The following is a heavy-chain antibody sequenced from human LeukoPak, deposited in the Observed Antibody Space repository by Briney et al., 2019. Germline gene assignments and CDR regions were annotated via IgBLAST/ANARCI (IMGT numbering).Heavy chain of an antibody. CDR2: IYYSGAT. CDR1: GGSISYYY. CDR3: AREDPQTTVPEGMDV. J-gene: IGHJ6*02. Sequence: SETLSLTCTVSGGSISYYYWSWIRQSPGQGLEWIGFIYYSGATTYNPSLKRRVTISVDTSKNQFSLQLRSVTAADTAVYYCAREDPQTTVPEGMDVWSQGTTVTVSS. D-gene: IGHD4-17*01. V-gene: IGHV4-59*01.